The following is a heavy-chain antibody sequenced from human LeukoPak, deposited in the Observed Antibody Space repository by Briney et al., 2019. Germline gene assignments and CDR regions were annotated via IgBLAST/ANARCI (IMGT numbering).Heavy chain of an antibody. CDR1: GFTFHGHG. V-gene: IGHV3-33*01. Sequence: PGRSLRLSCAASGFTFHGHGIHWGRQGPGQGLEWGAFLSYDGSNKFYADAVKGRFAISRDNSETTLYLQMNSLRAEDTAVYYCARALYNNGWYYFDYWGQGTLVTVSS. J-gene: IGHJ4*02. CDR3: ARALYNNGWYYFDY. D-gene: IGHD6-19*01. CDR2: LSYDGSNK.